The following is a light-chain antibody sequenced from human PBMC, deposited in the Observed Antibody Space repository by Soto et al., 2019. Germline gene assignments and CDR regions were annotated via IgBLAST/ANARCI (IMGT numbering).Light chain of an antibody. J-gene: IGKJ1*01. CDR3: QQYHSFSWT. V-gene: IGKV1-5*01. CDR2: DAA. CDR1: QNIGSW. Sequence: IQVTQSPSTLSASVGDRVTITCRASQNIGSWLAWYQQRPGKAPKLLIYDAADLESGVPSRFSGARSGREFTLTISGLQPDDSATYYCQQYHSFSWTFGQGTKVDI.